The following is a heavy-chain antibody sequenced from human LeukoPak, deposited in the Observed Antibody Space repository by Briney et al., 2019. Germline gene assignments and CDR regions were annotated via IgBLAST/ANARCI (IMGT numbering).Heavy chain of an antibody. CDR3: ARDITVAGADY. Sequence: GGSLRPSCAASGFTFSTYSMNWVRQAPGKGLEWISYISDSSSTIHYADSVKGRFTISRDNAKSSLYLQMNSLRVEDTAVYYCARDITVAGADYWGQGTLVTVSS. D-gene: IGHD6-19*01. CDR1: GFTFSTYS. V-gene: IGHV3-48*01. J-gene: IGHJ4*02. CDR2: ISDSSSTI.